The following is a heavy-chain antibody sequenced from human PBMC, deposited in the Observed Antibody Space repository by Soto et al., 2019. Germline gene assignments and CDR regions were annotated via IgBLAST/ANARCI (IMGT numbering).Heavy chain of an antibody. D-gene: IGHD1-1*01. Sequence: EVQLVESGGGLVQPGGSLRLSCAASGFTFSSYSMNWVRQAPGKGLEWVSYISSSSSTIYYADSVKGRFTISRDNAKNPLYLQMNSLRAEDTAVYYCASSHNGVGDAFHIWGQGTMVTVSS. CDR3: ASSHNGVGDAFHI. CDR2: ISSSSSTI. V-gene: IGHV3-48*01. CDR1: GFTFSSYS. J-gene: IGHJ3*02.